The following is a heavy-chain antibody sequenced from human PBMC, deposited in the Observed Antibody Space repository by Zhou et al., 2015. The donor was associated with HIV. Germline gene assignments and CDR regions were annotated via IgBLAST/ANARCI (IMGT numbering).Heavy chain of an antibody. V-gene: IGHV3-30*03. CDR3: ADGIVGATYAFDM. Sequence: QVQLVESGGGVVQPGRSLRLSCAASGFMFKNYAMHWVRQAPGKGLECVSVISYDGSNQYYADSVKGRFTVSRDNSKNTLYLQMNSLRPEDTAVYYCADGIVGATYAFDMWGQGTMVTVSS. J-gene: IGHJ3*02. CDR1: GFMFKNYA. D-gene: IGHD1-26*01. CDR2: ISYDGSNQ.